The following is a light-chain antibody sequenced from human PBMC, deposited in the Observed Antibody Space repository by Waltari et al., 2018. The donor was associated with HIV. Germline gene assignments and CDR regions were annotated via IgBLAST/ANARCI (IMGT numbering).Light chain of an antibody. CDR2: QNT. CDR1: ELGDKY. CDR3: QAWDSSTDVV. V-gene: IGLV3-1*01. Sequence: SYHLTQPPSVSVSPGQTATITCSGDELGDKYNCWYKQGQGQSPVLVISQNTKRPSGIPGRFSGSASGNTATLTISGTQAVDEADYYCQAWDSSTDVVFGGGTKLTVL. J-gene: IGLJ3*02.